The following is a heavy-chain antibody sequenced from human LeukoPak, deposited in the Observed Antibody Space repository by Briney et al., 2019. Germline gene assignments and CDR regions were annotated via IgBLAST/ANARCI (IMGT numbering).Heavy chain of an antibody. J-gene: IGHJ4*02. V-gene: IGHV3-7*05. CDR2: IKRDGGEK. Sequence: GGSLRLSCVVSGFTFSSYWMSWVRQAPGKGLEWVANIKRDGGEKYYVDSVKGRFTISRDNAKKSLYLQMNSLRAEDTAVYYCARIVPYDYGYIDHWGQGTLVTVSS. D-gene: IGHD4/OR15-4a*01. CDR3: ARIVPYDYGYIDH. CDR1: GFTFSSYW.